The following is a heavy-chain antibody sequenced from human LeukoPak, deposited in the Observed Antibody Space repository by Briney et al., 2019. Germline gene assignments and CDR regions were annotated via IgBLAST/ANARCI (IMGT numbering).Heavy chain of an antibody. V-gene: IGHV3-9*01. CDR2: ISWNSGSI. CDR1: GFTFDDYA. CDR3: AKASYDILTASDFDY. Sequence: GRSLRLSCAASGFTFDDYAMHWVRQAPGKGLEWVSGISWNSGSIGYADSVEGRFTISRDNAKNSLYLQMNSLRAEDTALYYCAKASYDILTASDFDYWGQGTLVTVSS. D-gene: IGHD3-9*01. J-gene: IGHJ4*02.